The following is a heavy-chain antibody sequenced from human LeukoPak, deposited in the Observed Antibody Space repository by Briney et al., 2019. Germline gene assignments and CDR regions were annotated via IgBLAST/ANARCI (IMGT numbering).Heavy chain of an antibody. D-gene: IGHD3-10*01. CDR1: GFTFSSYT. J-gene: IGHJ3*02. Sequence: GGSLRLSCAASGFTFSSYTMSWVRQAPGKGLEWVANIKQDGSEKYYVDSVKGRFTISRDNAKNSLYLQMNSLRAEDTAVYYCARAGRDPADAFDIWGQGTMVTVSS. V-gene: IGHV3-7*03. CDR3: ARAGRDPADAFDI. CDR2: IKQDGSEK.